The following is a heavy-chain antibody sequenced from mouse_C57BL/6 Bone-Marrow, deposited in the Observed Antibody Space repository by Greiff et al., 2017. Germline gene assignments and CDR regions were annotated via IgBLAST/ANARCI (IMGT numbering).Heavy chain of an antibody. CDR1: GFKIKNTY. D-gene: IGHD1-1*02. CDR3: ARGEWSDY. J-gene: IGHJ2*01. Sequence: VQLQQSVAELVRPGASVKLSCTASGFKIKNTYMHWVKQRPEQGLEWIGRIDPANGNTKYAPKFQGKATITADTSSNTAYLQLSSLTSEDTAIYYCARGEWSDYWGQGTTLTVSS. V-gene: IGHV14-3*01. CDR2: IDPANGNT.